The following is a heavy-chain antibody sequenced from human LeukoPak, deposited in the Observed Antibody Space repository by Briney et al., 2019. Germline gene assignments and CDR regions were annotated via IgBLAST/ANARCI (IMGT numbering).Heavy chain of an antibody. CDR3: ARAPFDYGDYYNYFDY. J-gene: IGHJ4*02. D-gene: IGHD4-17*01. V-gene: IGHV1-69*13. CDR2: IIPIFGTA. Sequence: ASVKVSCKASGYTFTSYGISWVRQAPGQGLEWMGGIIPIFGTANYAQKFQGRVTITADESTSTAYMELSSLRSEDTAVYYCARAPFDYGDYYNYFDYWGQGTLVTVSS. CDR1: GYTFTSYG.